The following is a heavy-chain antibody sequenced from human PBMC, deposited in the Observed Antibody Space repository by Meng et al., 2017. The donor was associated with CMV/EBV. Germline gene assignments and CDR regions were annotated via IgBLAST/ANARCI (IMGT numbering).Heavy chain of an antibody. CDR2: IYPGDSDT. Sequence: SVKVSCKGSGYSFTSYWIGWVRQMPGKGLEWMGIIYPGDSDTRYSPSFQGQVTISADKSISTAYLQWSSLKASDTAMYYCARAGDYDFWSGYYGMDVWGQGTTVTVSS. D-gene: IGHD3-3*01. J-gene: IGHJ6*02. CDR1: GYSFTSYW. CDR3: ARAGDYDFWSGYYGMDV. V-gene: IGHV5-51*01.